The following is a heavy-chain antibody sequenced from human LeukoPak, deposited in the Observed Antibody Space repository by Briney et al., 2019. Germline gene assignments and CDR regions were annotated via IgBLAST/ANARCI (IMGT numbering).Heavy chain of an antibody. V-gene: IGHV3-48*04. Sequence: QSGGSLRLSCAASGFTFSSYGMHWVRQAPGKGLEWISYIGPDGSRKLYAESVRGRFTISRDNARNTWYLQMNSLRAEDTGIYYCTTEMELGHISDGFDHWGHGSQVTVSS. J-gene: IGHJ4*01. CDR3: TTEMELGHISDGFDH. CDR1: GFTFSSYG. CDR2: IGPDGSRK. D-gene: IGHD1/OR15-1a*01.